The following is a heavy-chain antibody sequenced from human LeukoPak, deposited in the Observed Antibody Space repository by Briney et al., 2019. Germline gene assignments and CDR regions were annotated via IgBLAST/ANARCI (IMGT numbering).Heavy chain of an antibody. D-gene: IGHD3-10*01. CDR1: GGSINKYF. V-gene: IGHV4-4*07. Sequence: SETLSLTCVVSGGSINKYFWNWIRQPAGKGLEWIGRIYGGGSTNYSPSLKSRVTMSVDKSKNEISLQLRSVTVADTAVCYCARGWFGEFSLVYYYYGLDVWGQGTTVAVSS. J-gene: IGHJ6*02. CDR3: ARGWFGEFSLVYYYYGLDV. CDR2: IYGGGST.